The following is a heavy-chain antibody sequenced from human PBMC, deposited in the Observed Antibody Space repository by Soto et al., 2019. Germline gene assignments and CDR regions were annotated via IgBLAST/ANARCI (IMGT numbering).Heavy chain of an antibody. J-gene: IGHJ6*02. CDR2: IYYSGST. CDR3: ARHEGTGTSYYYYGMDV. D-gene: IGHD1-7*01. V-gene: IGHV4-39*01. CDR1: GGSISSSSYY. Sequence: SETLSLTCTFSGGSISSSSYYWGWIRQPPGKGLEWIGSIYYSGSTYYNPSLKSRVTISVDTSKNQFSLKLSSVTAADTAVYYCARHEGTGTSYYYYGMDVWGQGTTVTV.